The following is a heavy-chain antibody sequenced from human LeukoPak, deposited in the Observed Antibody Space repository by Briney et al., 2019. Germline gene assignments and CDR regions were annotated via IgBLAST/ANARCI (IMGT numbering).Heavy chain of an antibody. CDR3: VRGSGGDGYSYWGDY. Sequence: GGSLRLSCAASGFTLSHYGMHWVRQAPGMGLEWVAVIWFDGGKIHYPDSVKGRFTISRDNSKNTLHLQMDNLRADDTAVYYCVRGSGGDGYSYWGDYWGQGTLVTVSP. CDR2: IWFDGGKI. CDR1: GFTLSHYG. V-gene: IGHV3-33*01. D-gene: IGHD5-24*01. J-gene: IGHJ4*02.